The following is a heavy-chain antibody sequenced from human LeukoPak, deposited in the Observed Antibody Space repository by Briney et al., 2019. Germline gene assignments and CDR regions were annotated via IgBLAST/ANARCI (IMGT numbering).Heavy chain of an antibody. V-gene: IGHV4-39*07. Sequence: SETLSLTCTVSGGSISSSSYYWGWLRQPPGKGLEWIGSIYYSGSTYYNPSLKSRVTISVDTSKNQFSLKLSSVTAADTAVYYCARGMGSGSYWATFDYWGQGTLVTVSS. J-gene: IGHJ4*02. CDR1: GGSISSSSYY. CDR3: ARGMGSGSYWATFDY. CDR2: IYYSGST. D-gene: IGHD1-26*01.